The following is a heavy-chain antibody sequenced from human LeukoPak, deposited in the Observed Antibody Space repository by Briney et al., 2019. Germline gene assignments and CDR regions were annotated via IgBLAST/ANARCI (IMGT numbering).Heavy chain of an antibody. D-gene: IGHD2-2*01. Sequence: ASVKVSCKASGDTFNNYAVTWVRQAPGQGLEWIGWISAYNGNTNYAQKLQGRVTMTTDTSTSTAYMELRSLRSDDTAVYYCARYLIPYCSSTSCYPPGAFDIWGQGTMVTVAS. V-gene: IGHV1-18*01. CDR2: ISAYNGNT. J-gene: IGHJ3*02. CDR1: GDTFNNYA. CDR3: ARYLIPYCSSTSCYPPGAFDI.